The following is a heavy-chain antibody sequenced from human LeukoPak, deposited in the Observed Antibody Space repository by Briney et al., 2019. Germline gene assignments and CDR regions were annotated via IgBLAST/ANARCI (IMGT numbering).Heavy chain of an antibody. J-gene: IGHJ4*02. CDR2: INQDGSEK. Sequence: GGSLRLSCTASGFTFSTYWMTWVRQAPGKGLEWVANINQDGSEKNYVDSVKGRFTISRDNAKNSLYLQMNSPRAEDTAVYYCARNMGDYWGQGTLVTVSS. CDR3: ARNMGDY. V-gene: IGHV3-7*04. D-gene: IGHD2/OR15-2a*01. CDR1: GFTFSTYW.